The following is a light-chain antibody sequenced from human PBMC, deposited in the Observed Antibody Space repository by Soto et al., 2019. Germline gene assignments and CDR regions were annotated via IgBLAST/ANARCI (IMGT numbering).Light chain of an antibody. CDR3: QQYNTWLWT. Sequence: EVAMTQSRATLSVSPGERVTRACRASQSISAHLAWYQQKPGQDPRLLIHGASTRATGIPARFSGSGFGTEFILTISSLQSEDFAVYYCQQYNTWLWTFGQGTKVEIQ. CDR1: QSISAH. J-gene: IGKJ1*01. V-gene: IGKV3-15*01. CDR2: GAS.